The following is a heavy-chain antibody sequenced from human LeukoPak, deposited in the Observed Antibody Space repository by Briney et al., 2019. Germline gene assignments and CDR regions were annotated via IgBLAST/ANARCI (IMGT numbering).Heavy chain of an antibody. J-gene: IGHJ4*02. CDR1: GFTFSNYD. D-gene: IGHD1-7*01. Sequence: GRSLRLSCAASGFTFSNYDMHWARQAPGKGLEWVAVISYDGSNKYYADSVKGRFTISRDNSKNTVYLQMNSLRAEDTAVYYCAKDREGTTFDNWGQGTLVTVSS. V-gene: IGHV3-30*18. CDR3: AKDREGTTFDN. CDR2: ISYDGSNK.